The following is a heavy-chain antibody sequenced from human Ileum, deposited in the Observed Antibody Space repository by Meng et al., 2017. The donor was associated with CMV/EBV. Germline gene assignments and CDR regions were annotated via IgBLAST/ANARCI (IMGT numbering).Heavy chain of an antibody. CDR3: TTEKGVVGPVIFDY. J-gene: IGHJ4*02. Sequence: GFTFSNAWMSWVRQAPGKGLEWVGRIKSITGGGTTDYAAPVKGRFTISRDDSKNTLYLQMNSLKIEDTAVYYCTTEKGVVGPVIFDYWGQGTLVTVSS. CDR1: GFTFSNAW. V-gene: IGHV3-15*01. CDR2: IKSITGGGTT. D-gene: IGHD1-26*01.